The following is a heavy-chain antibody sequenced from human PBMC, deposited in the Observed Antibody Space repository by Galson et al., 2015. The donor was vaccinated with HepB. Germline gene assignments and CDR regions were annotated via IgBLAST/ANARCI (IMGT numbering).Heavy chain of an antibody. Sequence: SLRLSCAASGFTFTNYDMHWVRQAPGKGLEWVALIWYDGSNKYYADSVKGRFTISRDNSKNTLFLQMNSLRAEDTAGYYCARRAGNYFDYWGQGTLVTVSS. CDR3: ARRAGNYFDY. V-gene: IGHV3-33*01. CDR1: GFTFTNYD. J-gene: IGHJ4*02. CDR2: IWYDGSNK.